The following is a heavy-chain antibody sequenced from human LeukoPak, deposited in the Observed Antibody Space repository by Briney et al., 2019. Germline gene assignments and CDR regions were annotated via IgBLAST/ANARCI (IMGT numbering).Heavy chain of an antibody. CDR3: AKSLGVIVVRGDFDY. J-gene: IGHJ4*02. D-gene: IGHD3-10*01. V-gene: IGHV3-23*01. CDR2: ISGSGGST. Sequence: GGSLRLSCAASGFTVSSNYMSWVRQAPGKGLEWVSVISGSGGSTYYADSVKGRFIISRDNSKNTLYMQMNSLRAEDTAVYYCAKSLGVIVVRGDFDYWGQGTLVTVSS. CDR1: GFTVSSNY.